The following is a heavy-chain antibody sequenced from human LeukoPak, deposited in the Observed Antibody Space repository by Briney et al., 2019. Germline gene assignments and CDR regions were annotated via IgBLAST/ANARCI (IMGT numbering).Heavy chain of an antibody. V-gene: IGHV3-7*03. Sequence: GGSLRLSCAASGFTFSSYWMSWVRQAPGKGLEWVANIKQDGSDKYYADSVKGRFTISRDNAKNSLYLQMNSLRAEDTAVYYCARGPKFTFGGLELDYWGQGTLVTVSS. CDR3: ARGPKFTFGGLELDY. D-gene: IGHD3-16*01. J-gene: IGHJ4*02. CDR1: GFTFSSYW. CDR2: IKQDGSDK.